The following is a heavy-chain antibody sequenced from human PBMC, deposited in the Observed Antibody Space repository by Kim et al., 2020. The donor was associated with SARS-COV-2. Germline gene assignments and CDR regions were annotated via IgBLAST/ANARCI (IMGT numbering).Heavy chain of an antibody. D-gene: IGHD3-22*01. CDR1: GFTFSDHY. Sequence: GGSLRLSCAASGFTFSDHYMDWVRQAPGKGLEWVGRTRNKANSYTTEYAASVKGRFTISRDDSKNSLYLQMNSLKTEDTAVYYCARGRWTGQGRHSSWYRAYYYDSSGYYYDYWGQGTLVTVSS. CDR3: ARGRWTGQGRHSSWYRAYYYDSSGYYYDY. J-gene: IGHJ4*02. V-gene: IGHV3-72*01. CDR2: TRNKANSYTT.